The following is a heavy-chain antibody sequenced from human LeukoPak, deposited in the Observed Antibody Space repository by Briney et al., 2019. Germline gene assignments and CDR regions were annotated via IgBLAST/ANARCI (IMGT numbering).Heavy chain of an antibody. CDR2: IYYSGST. Sequence: SETLSLTCDVSGDSIAGFYWSWFRQPPGKGLEWIGYIYYSGSTNYNPSLKSRVTISVDTSKNQFSLKLSSVTAADTAVYYCARALGGSDAFDIWGQGTMVTVSS. CDR1: GDSIAGFY. J-gene: IGHJ3*02. V-gene: IGHV4-59*01. CDR3: ARALGGSDAFDI. D-gene: IGHD3-16*01.